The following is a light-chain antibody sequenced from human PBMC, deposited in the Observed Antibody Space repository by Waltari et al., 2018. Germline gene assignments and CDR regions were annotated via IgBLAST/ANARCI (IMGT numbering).Light chain of an antibody. CDR3: QQYKNLPVS. J-gene: IGKJ1*01. CDR2: HTS. Sequence: IVLTQSPGTLSLSPGERATLSCRASQSVNIYLAWYQQKPGQAPRLLIYHTSTRDAGIPDRFSGSGSGTEFSLTISGLEPEDFAVYYCQQYKNLPVSFGQGTKVEIK. V-gene: IGKV3-20*01. CDR1: QSVNIY.